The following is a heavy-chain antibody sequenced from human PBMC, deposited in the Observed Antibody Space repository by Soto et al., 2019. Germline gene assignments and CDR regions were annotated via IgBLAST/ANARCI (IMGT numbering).Heavy chain of an antibody. CDR1: GGTFSSYA. V-gene: IGHV1-69*13. CDR3: ARDADDFWSGYYEYNWFDP. D-gene: IGHD3-3*01. Sequence: ASVKVSCKASGGTFSSYAISWVRQAPGQGLEWMGGIIPIFGTANYAQKFQGRVTITADESTSTAYMELSSLRSDDTAVYYCARDADDFWSGYYEYNWFDPWGQGTLVTVSS. J-gene: IGHJ5*02. CDR2: IIPIFGTA.